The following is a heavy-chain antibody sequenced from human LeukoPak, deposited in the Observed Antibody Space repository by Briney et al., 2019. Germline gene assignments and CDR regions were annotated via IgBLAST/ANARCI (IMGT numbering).Heavy chain of an antibody. Sequence: GGSLRLSCAASGFTFSDYYMSWIRQAPGKGLEWVSYISSSGSTIYYADSVKGRFTISRDNAKNSLYLQMNSLRAEDTAVYYCAREARIAAASFDYWGQGTLVTVSS. CDR3: AREARIAAASFDY. D-gene: IGHD6-13*01. CDR1: GFTFSDYY. J-gene: IGHJ4*02. CDR2: ISSSGSTI. V-gene: IGHV3-11*04.